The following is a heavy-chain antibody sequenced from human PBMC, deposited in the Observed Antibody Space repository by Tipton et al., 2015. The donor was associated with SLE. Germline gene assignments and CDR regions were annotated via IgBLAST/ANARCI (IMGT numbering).Heavy chain of an antibody. CDR2: ISHDGGA. D-gene: IGHD6-13*01. Sequence: TLSLTCTVFDGSLSGYYWAWLRQSPGKGLEWIGEISHDGGANYNPSLESRGTISLETSKNQFSLKLTSVTAADTAVYYCARDGGQRVISGTYDFYYYGLDVWGQGP. V-gene: IGHV4-34*01. J-gene: IGHJ6*02. CDR3: ARDGGQRVISGTYDFYYYGLDV. CDR1: DGSLSGYY.